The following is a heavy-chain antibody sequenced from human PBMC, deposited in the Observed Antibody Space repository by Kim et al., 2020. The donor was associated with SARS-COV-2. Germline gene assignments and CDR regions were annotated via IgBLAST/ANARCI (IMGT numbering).Heavy chain of an antibody. CDR2: IWYDGSNK. Sequence: GGSLRLSCAASGFTFSSYGMHWVRQAPGKGLEWVAVIWYDGSNKYYADSVKGRFTISRDNSKNTLYLQMNSLRAEDTAVYYCARDRSGEYFDYWGQGTLVTVSS. CDR3: ARDRSGEYFDY. CDR1: GFTFSSYG. J-gene: IGHJ4*02. V-gene: IGHV3-33*01.